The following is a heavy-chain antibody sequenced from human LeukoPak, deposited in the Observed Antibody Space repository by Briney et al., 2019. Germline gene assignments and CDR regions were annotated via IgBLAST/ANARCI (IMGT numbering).Heavy chain of an antibody. Sequence: GGSLRLSCAASGFTFSSYAMSWVRQAPGKGLEWVSAISGSGGSTYYADSVKGRFTISRDNSKNTLYLQMNSLRAEDTAVYYCAKRVSSGSPQNYYYYGMDVWGQGTTVTVSS. D-gene: IGHD1-26*01. J-gene: IGHJ6*02. V-gene: IGHV3-23*01. CDR3: AKRVSSGSPQNYYYYGMDV. CDR2: ISGSGGST. CDR1: GFTFSSYA.